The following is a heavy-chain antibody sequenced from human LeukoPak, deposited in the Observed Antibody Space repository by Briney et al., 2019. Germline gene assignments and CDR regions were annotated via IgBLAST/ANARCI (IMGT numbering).Heavy chain of an antibody. D-gene: IGHD6-19*01. CDR3: AREKAVAAKDYYYYMDV. Sequence: ASVKVCCKASGYTFTSYGISWVRQAPGQGLEWMGWISAYNGNTNYAQKLQGRVTMTTDTSTSTAYMELRSLRSDDTAVYYCAREKAVAAKDYYYYMDVWGKGTTVTVSS. CDR1: GYTFTSYG. CDR2: ISAYNGNT. V-gene: IGHV1-18*01. J-gene: IGHJ6*03.